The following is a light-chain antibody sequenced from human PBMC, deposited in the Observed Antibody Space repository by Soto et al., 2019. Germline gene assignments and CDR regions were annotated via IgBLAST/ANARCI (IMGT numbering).Light chain of an antibody. V-gene: IGKV3-15*01. CDR3: QEYFQWPPGR. J-gene: IGKJ1*01. Sequence: EIVVTQSPATLSASPGERVTLTCRASQFVSTRLAWYQQRPGQVPRLLIYDAYTRALGISARFSGSGSGTEFTLTISSPQSEDFALYYCQEYFQWPPGRFGPGTKVDIK. CDR1: QFVSTR. CDR2: DAY.